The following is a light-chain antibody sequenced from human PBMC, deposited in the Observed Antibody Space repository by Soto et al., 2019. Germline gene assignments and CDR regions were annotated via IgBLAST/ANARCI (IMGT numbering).Light chain of an antibody. V-gene: IGLV7-46*01. Sequence: QAVVTQEPSLTVSPGGTVTLTCGSSTGAVTSGHYPYWFQQKPGQAPRTLIYDTNNKHSWTPARFSGSLLGGKAALTLSGAQPEDVAEYYCLLSYSGAWVFGGGTKLTVL. J-gene: IGLJ3*02. CDR2: DTN. CDR3: LLSYSGAWV. CDR1: TGAVTSGHY.